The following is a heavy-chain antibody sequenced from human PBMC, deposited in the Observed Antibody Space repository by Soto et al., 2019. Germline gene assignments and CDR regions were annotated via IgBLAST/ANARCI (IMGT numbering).Heavy chain of an antibody. D-gene: IGHD5-12*01. CDR2: ISYDGSRK. CDR1: GFIFSNYG. V-gene: IGHV3-30*18. Sequence: QVQLVESGGGVVQTGTSLTLSCSASGFIFSNYGMHWVRQAPGKGLEWGSIISYDGSRKHYVDSVKGRFTISRDNSKNALDLQMNSLRAEDTAVYYCAKDIHPGRDTYHYGADYWGQGTLVAVSS. CDR3: AKDIHPGRDTYHYGADY. J-gene: IGHJ4*02.